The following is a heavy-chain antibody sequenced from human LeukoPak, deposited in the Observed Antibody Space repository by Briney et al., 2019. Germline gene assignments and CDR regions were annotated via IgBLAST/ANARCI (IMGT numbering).Heavy chain of an antibody. V-gene: IGHV3-66*01. CDR1: GFTFSSCA. CDR2: IYSGGST. J-gene: IGHJ4*02. CDR3: ARESPRSSSWHSADY. D-gene: IGHD6-13*01. Sequence: QSGGSLRLSCAASGFTFSSCAMSWVRQAPGKGLEWVSVIYSGGSTYYADSVKGRFTISRDNSKNTLYLQMNSLRAEDTAVYYCARESPRSSSWHSADYWGQGTLVTVSS.